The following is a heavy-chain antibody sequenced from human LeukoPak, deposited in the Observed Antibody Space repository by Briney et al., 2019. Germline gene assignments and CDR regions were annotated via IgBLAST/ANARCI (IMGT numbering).Heavy chain of an antibody. CDR2: IHPNSGDT. CDR3: WRGYCSGGDCYPPLDY. D-gene: IGHD2-15*01. CDR1: GYTFTGYY. Sequence: GASVKVSCKASGYTFTGYYIHWVRQAPGQGLEWMSRIHPNSGDTDYAQKFQGRVTMTRDTSISTSYMELSRLRSDDTAVYYCWRGYCSGGDCYPPLDYWGQGTLVTVSS. V-gene: IGHV1-2*02. J-gene: IGHJ4*02.